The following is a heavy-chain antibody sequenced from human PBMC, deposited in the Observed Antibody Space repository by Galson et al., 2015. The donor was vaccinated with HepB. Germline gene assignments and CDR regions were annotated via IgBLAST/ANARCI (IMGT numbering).Heavy chain of an antibody. V-gene: IGHV1-2*02. D-gene: IGHD1-26*01. J-gene: IGHJ3*02. CDR1: GYTFTGYY. Sequence: SVKVSCKASGYTFTGYYMHWVRQAPGQGLEWMGWINPNSGGTNYAQKFQGRVTMTRDTSISTAYMELSRLRSDDTAVYYCARPRPDSGSYWGDAFDIWGQGTMVTVSS. CDR2: INPNSGGT. CDR3: ARPRPDSGSYWGDAFDI.